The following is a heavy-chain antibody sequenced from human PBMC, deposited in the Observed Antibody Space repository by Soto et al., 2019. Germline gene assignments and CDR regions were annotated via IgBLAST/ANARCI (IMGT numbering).Heavy chain of an antibody. J-gene: IGHJ3*02. CDR2: ISSSGSTI. CDR1: GFTFSDYY. CDR3: ARGRTYYYDSSGPGPFDI. V-gene: IGHV3-11*01. D-gene: IGHD3-22*01. Sequence: GGSLRLSCAASGFTFSDYYMSWIRQAPGKGQEWVSYISSSGSTIYYADSVKGRFTISRDNAKNSLYLQMNSLRAEDTAVYYCARGRTYYYDSSGPGPFDIWGQGTMVTVSS.